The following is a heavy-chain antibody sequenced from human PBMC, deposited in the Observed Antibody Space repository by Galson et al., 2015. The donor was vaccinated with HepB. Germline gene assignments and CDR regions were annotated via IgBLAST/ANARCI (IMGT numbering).Heavy chain of an antibody. CDR3: SRIPVVVGRYYGMDV. CDR2: IRSKAYSGTA. J-gene: IGHJ6*02. V-gene: IGHV3-49*04. D-gene: IGHD2-15*01. CDR1: GFSFGDFA. Sequence: SLRLSCAASGFSFGDFAISWVRQAPGKGLEWVGFIRSKAYSGTAEYAASVEGRFTISRDDSKSIVYLQMNSLKTEDTAVYYCSRIPVVVGRYYGMDVWGQGTTVTVSS.